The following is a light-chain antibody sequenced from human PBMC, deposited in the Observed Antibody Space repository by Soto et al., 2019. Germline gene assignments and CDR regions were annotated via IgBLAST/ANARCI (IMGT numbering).Light chain of an antibody. Sequence: EIVLTQSPASVSLSPGGRATLSCRASRTVNSQLAWDQQKPGQARRLLIYDTFNRAAGIPARFSGSETGTDFTLTINHLEPEDSAVYYCQQRWDWPLPFGGGTKVEIK. CDR2: DTF. CDR3: QQRWDWPLP. J-gene: IGKJ4*01. V-gene: IGKV3-11*01. CDR1: RTVNSQ.